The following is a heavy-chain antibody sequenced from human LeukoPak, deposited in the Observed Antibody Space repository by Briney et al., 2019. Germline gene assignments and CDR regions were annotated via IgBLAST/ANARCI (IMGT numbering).Heavy chain of an antibody. J-gene: IGHJ6*03. D-gene: IGHD1-1*01. Sequence: ASVKVSCKASGYTFTDYSMHWVRQAPGQGLEWMGWINPNSGATNYAQKFQGRVTMTRDTSISTAYMELSSLRSDDTAVYYCARSGTTYYYYFMDVWGKETTVTVSS. CDR1: GYTFTDYS. V-gene: IGHV1-2*02. CDR3: ARSGTTYYYYFMDV. CDR2: INPNSGAT.